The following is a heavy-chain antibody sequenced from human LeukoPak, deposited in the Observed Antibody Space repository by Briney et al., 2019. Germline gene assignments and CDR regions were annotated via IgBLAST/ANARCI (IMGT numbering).Heavy chain of an antibody. V-gene: IGHV3-30*02. Sequence: GGSLRLSCAASGLSFSNYGMHWVRQAPGKGLEWVALIQSDGSKAYSADSVKGRFTISRDNPRNTLYLQMNRLRPEDTAVYCCTKRYCKSATCRSDMDAWGQGTTVTVSS. CDR1: GLSFSNYG. J-gene: IGHJ6*02. D-gene: IGHD2-15*01. CDR2: IQSDGSKA. CDR3: TKRYCKSATCRSDMDA.